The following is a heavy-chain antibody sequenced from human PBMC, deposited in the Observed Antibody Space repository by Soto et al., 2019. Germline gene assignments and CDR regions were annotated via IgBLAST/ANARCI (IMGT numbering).Heavy chain of an antibody. V-gene: IGHV3-21*01. D-gene: IGHD6-6*01. J-gene: IGHJ4*02. CDR1: GFTFSSYS. CDR2: ISSSSSYI. CDR3: ARDRDPGRRSSFDY. Sequence: GGSLRLSCAASGFTFSSYSMNWVRQAPGKGLEWVSSISSSSSYIYYADSVKGRFTISRDNAKNSLYLQMNSLRAEDTAVYYCARDRDPGRRSSFDYWGQGTLVTVSS.